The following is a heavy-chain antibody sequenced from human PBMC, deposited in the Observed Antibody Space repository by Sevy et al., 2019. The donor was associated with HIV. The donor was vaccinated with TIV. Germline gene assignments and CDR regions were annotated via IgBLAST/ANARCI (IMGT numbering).Heavy chain of an antibody. D-gene: IGHD6-13*01. V-gene: IGHV3-30-3*01. CDR2: ISYEGTET. CDR3: ARDGGYSIKWYPLY. Sequence: GESLKISCAASGFAFSSHAMHWVRQAPGKGLEWVAVISYEGTETFYAASVEGRFTISRDNSQNMLSLQINSPRPEDTAVYYCARDGGYSIKWYPLYWGHGTLVTVSS. J-gene: IGHJ4*01. CDR1: GFAFSSHA.